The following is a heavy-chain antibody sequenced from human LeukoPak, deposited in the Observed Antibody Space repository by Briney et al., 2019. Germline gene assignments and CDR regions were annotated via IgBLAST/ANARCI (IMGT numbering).Heavy chain of an antibody. CDR3: ARVEVATTVPEYFDY. V-gene: IGHV3-7*03. CDR2: IKQDGSEK. D-gene: IGHD5-12*01. CDR1: GFTFSSYW. Sequence: RTGGSLRLSCAASGFTFSSYWMSWVCQAPGRGLEWVANIKQDGSEKYYVDSVKGRFTISRDNAKNSLYLQMNSLRAEDTAVYYCARVEVATTVPEYFDYWGQGTLVTVSS. J-gene: IGHJ4*02.